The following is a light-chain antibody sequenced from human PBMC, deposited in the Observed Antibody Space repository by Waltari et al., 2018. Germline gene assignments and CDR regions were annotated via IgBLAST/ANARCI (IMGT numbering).Light chain of an antibody. CDR2: AAS. Sequence: DIQMTQSPSSLSASVGDRVTITCRASQSISSDLNWYQQKPGKPPKHRSYAASSLQSGVPARFSCSGSGTHFTLTISSLQPEDFATYYCQQSYSTPMYTFGQGTKLEIK. CDR1: QSISSD. J-gene: IGKJ2*01. V-gene: IGKV1-39*01. CDR3: QQSYSTPMYT.